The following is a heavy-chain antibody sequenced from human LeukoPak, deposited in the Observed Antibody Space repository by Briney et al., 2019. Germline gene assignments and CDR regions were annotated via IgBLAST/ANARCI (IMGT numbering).Heavy chain of an antibody. J-gene: IGHJ4*02. Sequence: GGSLRLSCAASGFTFSSYWMHWVRQAPGKGLVWVSRINSDGSSTSYADSVKGRFTISRDNAKNTLYLQMNSLRAEDTAVYYCARGEYYYGSGSYLGYWGQGTLVTVSS. CDR1: GFTFSSYW. D-gene: IGHD3-10*01. V-gene: IGHV3-74*01. CDR3: ARGEYYYGSGSYLGY. CDR2: INSDGSST.